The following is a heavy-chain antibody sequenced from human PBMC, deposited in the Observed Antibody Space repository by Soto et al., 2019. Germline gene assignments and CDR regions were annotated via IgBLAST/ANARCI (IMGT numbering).Heavy chain of an antibody. J-gene: IGHJ6*02. D-gene: IGHD5-18*01. Sequence: SVKVSFKDSGGTFSSYAISWVRQAPGQGLEWMGGIIPIFGTANYAQKFQGRVTITADESTSTAYMELSSLRSEDTAVYYCARERNTANYYYYYGMDVWGQGTTVTVSS. CDR1: GGTFSSYA. CDR2: IIPIFGTA. V-gene: IGHV1-69*13. CDR3: ARERNTANYYYYYGMDV.